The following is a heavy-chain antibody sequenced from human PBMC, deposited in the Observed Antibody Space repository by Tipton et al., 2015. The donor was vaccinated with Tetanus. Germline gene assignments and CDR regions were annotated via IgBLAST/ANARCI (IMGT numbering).Heavy chain of an antibody. V-gene: IGHV4-28*01. CDR1: GYSISSSNW. CDR3: ARSLVGAFDI. CDR2: IYYSGST. D-gene: IGHD2-15*01. Sequence: TLSLTCAVSGYSISSSNWWGWIRQPPGKGLEWIGYIYYSGSTYYNPSLKSRVTMSVDTSKNQFSRKLSFVTAVDTAVYYCARSLVGAFDIWGQGTMVTVSS. J-gene: IGHJ3*02.